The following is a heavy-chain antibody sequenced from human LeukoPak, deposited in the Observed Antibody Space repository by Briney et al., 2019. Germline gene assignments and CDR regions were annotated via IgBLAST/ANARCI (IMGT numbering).Heavy chain of an antibody. CDR1: GFTFSSCA. CDR3: AKALYDSSGYYVFDYYYYGKDV. CDR2: ISPGGGST. V-gene: IGHV3-23*01. D-gene: IGHD3-22*01. J-gene: IGHJ6*02. Sequence: PGGSLRLSCAASGFTFSSCAMSWVRQAPGKGLEWVSAISPGGGSTYYADSVKGRFTISRDNSKNTLYLQMNSLRAEDTAVYYCAKALYDSSGYYVFDYYYYGKDVWGQGTTVTVSS.